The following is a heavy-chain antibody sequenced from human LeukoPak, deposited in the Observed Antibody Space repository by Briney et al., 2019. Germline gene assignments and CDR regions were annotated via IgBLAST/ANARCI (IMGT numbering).Heavy chain of an antibody. Sequence: GGSLRLSCAASGFTFSSYAMSWVRQAPGKGLEWVSAISGSGGNTYYADSVRGRFTISRDNSKNTLYLQMNSLRADDTAVYYCAKAPLRWSFDYWGQGTLVTVSS. CDR2: ISGSGGNT. CDR3: AKAPLRWSFDY. D-gene: IGHD4-23*01. CDR1: GFTFSSYA. J-gene: IGHJ4*02. V-gene: IGHV3-23*01.